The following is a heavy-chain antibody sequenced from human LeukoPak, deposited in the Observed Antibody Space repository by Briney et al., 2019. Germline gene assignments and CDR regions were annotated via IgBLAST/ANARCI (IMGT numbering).Heavy chain of an antibody. Sequence: GGSLRLSCAASGFTFSSYAMSWVRQAPGKGLEWVSAISGSGGSTYYADSVKGRFTISRDNSKNTLYLQMNSLRAEDTDVYYCGSSGSPRIDYFDYWGQGTLVTVSS. J-gene: IGHJ4*02. V-gene: IGHV3-23*01. CDR1: GFTFSSYA. D-gene: IGHD1-26*01. CDR2: ISGSGGST. CDR3: GSSGSPRIDYFDY.